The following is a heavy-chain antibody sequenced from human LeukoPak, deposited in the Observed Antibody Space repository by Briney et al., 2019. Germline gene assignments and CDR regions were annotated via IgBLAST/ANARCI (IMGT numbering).Heavy chain of an antibody. CDR3: ARDPVVSSSWAFDY. D-gene: IGHD6-13*01. Sequence: GSSVKVSCKASGGTFSSYAISWVRQAPGQGLEWMGRIIPILGIANYAQKFQGRVTITADKSTSTAYMELSSLRSEDTAVYYCARDPVVSSSWAFDYWGQGTLVTVSS. V-gene: IGHV1-69*04. CDR1: GGTFSSYA. CDR2: IIPILGIA. J-gene: IGHJ4*02.